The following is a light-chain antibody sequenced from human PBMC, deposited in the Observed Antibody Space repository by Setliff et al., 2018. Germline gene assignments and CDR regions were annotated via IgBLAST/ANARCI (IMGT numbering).Light chain of an antibody. CDR1: SSDVGGYDY. CDR2: DVR. Sequence: QSALAQAASVSGSPGQSVTISCTGSSSDVGGYDYVSWYQHHPGRAPKFIIYDVRYRPSGVSNRFSGSKSGNTASLTISGLQAEDEADYYCFSYESSGSYVFGTGTKVTVL. CDR3: FSYESSGSYV. V-gene: IGLV2-14*03. J-gene: IGLJ1*01.